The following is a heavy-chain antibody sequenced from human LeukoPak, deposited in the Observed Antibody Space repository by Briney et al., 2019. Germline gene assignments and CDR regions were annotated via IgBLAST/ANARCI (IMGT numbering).Heavy chain of an antibody. CDR2: ISWNSGSI. Sequence: PGGSLRLSCAASGFTFDDYAMHWVRQAPGKGLEWVSGISWNSGSIGYADSVKGQFTISRDNAKNSLYLQMNSLRAEDTALYYCAKDTNYGDYVGYFDYWGQGTLVTVSS. J-gene: IGHJ4*02. V-gene: IGHV3-9*01. CDR1: GFTFDDYA. D-gene: IGHD4-17*01. CDR3: AKDTNYGDYVGYFDY.